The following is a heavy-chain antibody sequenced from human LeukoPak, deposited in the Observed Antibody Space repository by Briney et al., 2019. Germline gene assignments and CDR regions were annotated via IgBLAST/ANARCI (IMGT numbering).Heavy chain of an antibody. CDR3: AKRGSNSWSELNY. CDR2: ISGGGAST. Sequence: GVCLRLSCAASGFTFSNYAMTWVRQAPGKGLEWVSAISGGGASTFYADSVKGRFTISRDNSKNTLYLQMNSLRGEDTAVYYYAKRGSNSWSELNYWGQGTLVT. V-gene: IGHV3-23*01. J-gene: IGHJ4*02. CDR1: GFTFSNYA. D-gene: IGHD6-13*01.